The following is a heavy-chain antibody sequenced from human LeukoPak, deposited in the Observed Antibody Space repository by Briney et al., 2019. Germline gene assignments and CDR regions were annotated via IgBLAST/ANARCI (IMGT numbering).Heavy chain of an antibody. CDR2: IYDSGST. Sequence: SETLSLTCTVSGGSIRSSYYYWGWIRQPPGKGLEWIGSIYDSGSTYYNPSLKSRVTISVDTSKNQFSLKLNSVTAADTAVYYCARRPYDFWSGYHEIWGQGTLVTVSS. D-gene: IGHD3-3*01. V-gene: IGHV4-39*01. CDR3: ARRPYDFWSGYHEI. CDR1: GGSIRSSYYY. J-gene: IGHJ4*02.